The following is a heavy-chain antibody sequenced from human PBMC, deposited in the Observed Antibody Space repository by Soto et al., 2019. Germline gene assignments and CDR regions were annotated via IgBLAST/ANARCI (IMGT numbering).Heavy chain of an antibody. D-gene: IGHD3-10*01. CDR1: GGSFSGYY. J-gene: IGHJ4*02. Sequence: QVQLQQWGAGLLKPSETLSLTCAVYGGSFSGYYWSWIRQPPGKGLEWIGEINHSGSTNYNPSLKSRVTISVDRSKNQFALKLSSVTAADTAVDYCARGRMVRGVSKWGQGTLVTVSS. V-gene: IGHV4-34*01. CDR3: ARGRMVRGVSK. CDR2: INHSGST.